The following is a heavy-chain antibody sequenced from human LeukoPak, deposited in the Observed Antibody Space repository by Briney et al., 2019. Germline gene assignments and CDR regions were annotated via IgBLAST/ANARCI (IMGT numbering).Heavy chain of an antibody. J-gene: IGHJ4*02. Sequence: ASVTVSCKASRYTFTNYNISWLRPAPGQGREGMGWINTYKGDTLYAQKLQGRVTMTADTSTNAAYMELRSLRFDDTAVYYCAREFGHCYGDNCFYFFDTWGQGFRVTVSS. CDR3: AREFGHCYGDNCFYFFDT. D-gene: IGHD4-23*01. V-gene: IGHV1-18*01. CDR1: RYTFTNYN. CDR2: INTYKGDT.